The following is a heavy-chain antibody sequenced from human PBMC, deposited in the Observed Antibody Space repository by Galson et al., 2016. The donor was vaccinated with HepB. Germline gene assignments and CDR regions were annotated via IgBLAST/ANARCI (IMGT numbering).Heavy chain of an antibody. J-gene: IGHJ4*02. CDR2: TTHTTNTI. V-gene: IGHV3-48*02. CDR1: GFTFSSYS. CDR3: ARDGGGGYNLDY. D-gene: IGHD5-24*01. Sequence: SLRLSCAASGFTFSSYSMNWVRQAPGKGLEWVSHTTHTTNTIYYADSVKGRFTISRDNAKNSAYLQMNSLRDEDTAVYFCARDGGGGYNLDYWGQGTLVTVSS.